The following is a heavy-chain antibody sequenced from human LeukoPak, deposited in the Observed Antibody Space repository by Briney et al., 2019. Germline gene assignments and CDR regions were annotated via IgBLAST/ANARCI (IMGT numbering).Heavy chain of an antibody. CDR2: ISASGGTT. CDR1: GFTFNNFA. J-gene: IGHJ4*02. Sequence: GGSLRLSCAASGFTFNNFAMSWVHQAPGKGPEWVSVISASGGTTYYAESVKDRFTISRDNSKNMLYLQMNSLRVEDTAVYYCAKYRQQLVRIFDYWGQGTLITVSS. CDR3: AKYRQQLVRIFDY. V-gene: IGHV3-23*01. D-gene: IGHD6-13*01.